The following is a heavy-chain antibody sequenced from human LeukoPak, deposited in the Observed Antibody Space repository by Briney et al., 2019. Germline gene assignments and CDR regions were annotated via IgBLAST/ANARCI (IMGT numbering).Heavy chain of an antibody. CDR2: IIPIFGTA. V-gene: IGHV1-69*01. Sequence: WVKVSCKASGGTFSSYAISWVRQAPGQGLEWMGGIIPIFGTANYAQKFQGRVTITADESTSTAYMELSSLRSEDTAVYYCAGAPGCSGGSCSNWFDPWGQGTLVTVSS. CDR3: AGAPGCSGGSCSNWFDP. J-gene: IGHJ5*02. CDR1: GGTFSSYA. D-gene: IGHD2-15*01.